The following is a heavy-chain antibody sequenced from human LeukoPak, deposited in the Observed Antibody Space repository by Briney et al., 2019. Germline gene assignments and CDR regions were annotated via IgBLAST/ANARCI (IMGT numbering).Heavy chain of an antibody. Sequence: GGSLRLSCAASGFTFSSYAMSWVRQAPGKGLEWVSAISGSGGSTYYADSVKGRFTISRDNSKNTLYLQMNSLRAEDTAVYYCAKAPTLYIVVVPDAFDIWGQGTMVTVSS. CDR1: GFTFSSYA. V-gene: IGHV3-23*01. D-gene: IGHD2-21*01. CDR3: AKAPTLYIVVVPDAFDI. J-gene: IGHJ3*02. CDR2: ISGSGGST.